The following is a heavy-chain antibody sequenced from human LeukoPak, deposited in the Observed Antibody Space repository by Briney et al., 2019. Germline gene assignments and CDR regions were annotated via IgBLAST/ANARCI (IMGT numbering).Heavy chain of an antibody. Sequence: GGSLRLSCAASGFTFSNAWLNWVRQAPGKGLEWVGHIKSKTDGGTTDYAAPVKGRFTISGDDSKNTLFLQMNSLKTEDTAVYYCTLPWGSGSYYDYWGQGTLVTVSS. D-gene: IGHD3-10*01. CDR2: IKSKTDGGTT. J-gene: IGHJ4*02. CDR3: TLPWGSGSYYDY. CDR1: GFTFSNAW. V-gene: IGHV3-15*01.